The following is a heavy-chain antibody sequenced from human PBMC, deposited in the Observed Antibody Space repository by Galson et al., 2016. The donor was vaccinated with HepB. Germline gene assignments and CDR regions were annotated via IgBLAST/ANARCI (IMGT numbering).Heavy chain of an antibody. D-gene: IGHD1-1*01. V-gene: IGHV4-31*03. CDR3: ARCDTLSRREYNFDY. Sequence: NLFPTCTVSGGSISSCDHYWRRIRQHTGKGLEWIRYINNSGSTYYNPSIQSSVTITVDTSKTQSSPKVRSVTAADTAVYYCARCDTLSRREYNFDYWGQGSLVTVSS. CDR2: INNSGST. CDR1: GGSISSCDHY. J-gene: IGHJ4*02.